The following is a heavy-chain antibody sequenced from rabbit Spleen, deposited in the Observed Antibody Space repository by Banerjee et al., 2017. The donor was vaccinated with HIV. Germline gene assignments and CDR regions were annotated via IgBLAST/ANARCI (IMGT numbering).Heavy chain of an antibody. CDR3: ARDPGRYYNL. V-gene: IGHV1S45*01. Sequence: QEQLVESGGGLVKPGASLTLTCKASGFSFSNKAVMCWVRQAPGKGLEWIACINTSHGDTVYANWAKGRFTISKISSTTVTLQLTSLTAADAATYFCARDPGRYYNLWGPGTLVTVS. CDR2: INTSHGDT. D-gene: IGHD8-1*01. CDR1: GFSFSNKAV. J-gene: IGHJ4*01.